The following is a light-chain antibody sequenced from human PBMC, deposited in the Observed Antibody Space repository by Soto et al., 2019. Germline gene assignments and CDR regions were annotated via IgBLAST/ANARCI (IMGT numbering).Light chain of an antibody. V-gene: IGLV2-14*01. CDR2: DVN. Sequence: QSVLLQPASVSGSPGQSITISCTGTGSDVGGYNSVSWYQQHPGKAPKLVIYDVNNRPSGVSNRFSGSKSGNTASLTISGLQAEDKADYYCCSRTISSTYVFGTGTKVTVL. CDR1: GSDVGGYNS. J-gene: IGLJ1*01. CDR3: CSRTISSTYV.